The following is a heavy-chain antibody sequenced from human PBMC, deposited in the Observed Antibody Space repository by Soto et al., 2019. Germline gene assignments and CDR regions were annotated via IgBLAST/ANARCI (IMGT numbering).Heavy chain of an antibody. CDR1: GFTFSSYG. V-gene: IGHV3-30*18. J-gene: IGHJ4*02. CDR3: ANVGDYGDHYGY. CDR2: ISYDGSNK. D-gene: IGHD4-17*01. Sequence: QVQLVESGGGVVQPGRSLRLSCAASGFTFSSYGMHWVRQAPGKGLEWVAVISYDGSNKYYADSVKGRFTISRDNSKNTLYLPMNSLRAEDTAVYYCANVGDYGDHYGYWGQGTLVTVSS.